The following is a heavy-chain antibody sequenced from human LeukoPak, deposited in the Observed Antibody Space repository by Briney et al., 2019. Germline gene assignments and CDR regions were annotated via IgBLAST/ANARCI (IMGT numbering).Heavy chain of an antibody. D-gene: IGHD1-26*01. J-gene: IGHJ4*02. Sequence: ASVKVSCKASGYTFTGYYIHWVRQAPGQGLEWMGWINPNSGDTNYAQKFQGRVTLTRDTSISTAFMELNNLRSDDTAVYHCARAQTILVGARGYWGQGTLVTVSS. V-gene: IGHV1-2*02. CDR3: ARAQTILVGARGY. CDR2: INPNSGDT. CDR1: GYTFTGYY.